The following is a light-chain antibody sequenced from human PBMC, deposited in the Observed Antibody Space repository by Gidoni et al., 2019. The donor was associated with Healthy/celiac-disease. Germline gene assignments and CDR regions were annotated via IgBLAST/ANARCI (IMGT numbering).Light chain of an antibody. CDR2: WAS. J-gene: IGKJ1*01. CDR3: QQYYSTPRT. V-gene: IGKV4-1*01. Sequence: DLVITQSPHSLAVSLGERATINCKSSQNILYSSNNKHYLAWYQQKPGQPPKLLIYWASTRESGVPDRRSGSGAGTDFTLTSSSLQAEDVAVYYWQQYYSTPRTFGQXTKVEIK. CDR1: QNILYSSNNKHY.